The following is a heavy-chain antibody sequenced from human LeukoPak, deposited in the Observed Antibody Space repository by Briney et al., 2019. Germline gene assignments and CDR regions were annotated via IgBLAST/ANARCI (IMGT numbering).Heavy chain of an antibody. CDR1: GGSISSYY. J-gene: IGHJ4*02. CDR3: ARVRYSSSWYVMDY. CDR2: IYYSGST. Sequence: SETLSLTCTVSGGSISSYYWSWIRQPPGKGLEWIGYIYYSGSTNYNPSLKSRVTISVDTSKNQFSLKLSSVTAADTAVYYCARVRYSSSWYVMDYWGQGTLVTVSS. V-gene: IGHV4-59*08. D-gene: IGHD6-13*01.